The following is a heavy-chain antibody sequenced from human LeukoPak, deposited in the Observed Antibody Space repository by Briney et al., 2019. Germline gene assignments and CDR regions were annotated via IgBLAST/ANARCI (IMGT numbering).Heavy chain of an antibody. J-gene: IGHJ5*02. D-gene: IGHD2-2*01. CDR1: GGSISSYY. V-gene: IGHV4-59*01. Sequence: SETLSLTCTVSGGSISSYYWSRIRQPPGKGLEWIGYIYYSGSTNYNPSLKSRVTISVDTSKNQFSLKLSSVTAADTAVYYCAREVIYQLPRPSRWFDPWGQGTLVTVSS. CDR3: AREVIYQLPRPSRWFDP. CDR2: IYYSGST.